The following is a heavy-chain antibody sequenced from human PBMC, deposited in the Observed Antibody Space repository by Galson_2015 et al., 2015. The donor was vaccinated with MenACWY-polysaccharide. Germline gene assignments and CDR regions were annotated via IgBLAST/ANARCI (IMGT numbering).Heavy chain of an antibody. V-gene: IGHV3-15*01. CDR1: GFTFSNAW. J-gene: IGHJ6*03. D-gene: IGHD5-12*01. CDR3: TTEDIVATITDYYYYMDV. CDR2: IKSKTDGGTT. Sequence: SLRLSCAASGFTFSNAWMSWVRQAPGKGLEWVGRIKSKTDGGTTDYAAPVKGRFTISRDDSKNTLYLQMNSLKTEDTAVYYCTTEDIVATITDYYYYMDVWGKGTTVTVSS.